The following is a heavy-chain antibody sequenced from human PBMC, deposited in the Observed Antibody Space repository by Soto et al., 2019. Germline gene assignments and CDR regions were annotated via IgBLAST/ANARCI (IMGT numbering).Heavy chain of an antibody. Sequence: QVQLVQSGAEVKKPGSSVKVSCKASGGTFSSYAISWVRQAPGQGLEWMGGIIPIFGTANYAQKFQGRVTITADESTSTSYMELSRLRSEDTAVYYCASEDTLGLDTAMPNGAYYYYYGMDVWGQGTTVTVSS. CDR3: ASEDTLGLDTAMPNGAYYYYYGMDV. J-gene: IGHJ6*02. V-gene: IGHV1-69*01. CDR1: GGTFSSYA. D-gene: IGHD5-18*01. CDR2: IIPIFGTA.